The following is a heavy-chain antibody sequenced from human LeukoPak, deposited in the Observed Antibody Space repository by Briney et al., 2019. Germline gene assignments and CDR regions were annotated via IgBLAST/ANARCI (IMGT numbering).Heavy chain of an antibody. D-gene: IGHD3-10*01. CDR2: IRSKAYGGTT. V-gene: IGHV3-49*04. Sequence: GGSLRLSCTASGFTFGDYAMSWVRQAPGKGLEWVGFIRSKAYGGTTEYAASVKGRFTISRDDSKSIAYLQMNSLKTEDTAVYYCTRATVRGVILSNVDYWGQGTLVTVSS. J-gene: IGHJ4*02. CDR3: TRATVRGVILSNVDY. CDR1: GFTFGDYA.